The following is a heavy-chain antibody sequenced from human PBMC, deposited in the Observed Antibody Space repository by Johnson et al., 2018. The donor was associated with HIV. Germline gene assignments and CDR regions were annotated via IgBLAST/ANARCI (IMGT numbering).Heavy chain of an antibody. CDR2: IKQDGYEK. CDR3: ARDFGSGYSSGWYLRSDAFDI. V-gene: IGHV3-7*01. CDR1: GFTFSSYW. D-gene: IGHD6-19*01. J-gene: IGHJ3*02. Sequence: MQLVESGGGSVQRGGSLRLSCAASGFTFSSYWMNWVRQAPGKGLEWVANIKQDGYEKYYVDSVKGRFTISRDNAKNLLFLQMNSLRAEDTAVYYCARDFGSGYSSGWYLRSDAFDIRGQGTVVTVSS.